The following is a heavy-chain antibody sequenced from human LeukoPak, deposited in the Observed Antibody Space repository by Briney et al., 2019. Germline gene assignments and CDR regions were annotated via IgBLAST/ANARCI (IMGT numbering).Heavy chain of an antibody. CDR2: MYYSGRT. V-gene: IGHV4-39*01. CDR1: GDSISSSNYY. J-gene: IGHJ3*02. CDR3: ARHQSPYANDAFDI. D-gene: IGHD4-17*01. Sequence: SETLSLACAVSGDSISSSNYYWAWIRQPPGKGLEWIGSMYYSGRTYNNPALKSRVTLSVDTSKSQFSLNVTSVTAADTAVYYCARHQSPYANDAFDIWGQGTMVTVSS.